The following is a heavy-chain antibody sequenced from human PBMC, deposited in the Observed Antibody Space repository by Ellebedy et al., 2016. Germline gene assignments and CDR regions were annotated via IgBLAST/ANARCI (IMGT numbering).Heavy chain of an antibody. V-gene: IGHV3-11*01. D-gene: IGHD2-2*01. CDR2: ISTASNVI. J-gene: IGHJ4*02. Sequence: GGSLRLSXAASGFTFDDFYMSWIRQAPGKGLEWVSYISTASNVIYYADSVKSRFTISRDNTRNLLFLQMNSLSAEDSATYYCTRGVIPAAICPPSGYWGQGTLVTVST. CDR1: GFTFDDFY. CDR3: TRGVIPAAICPPSGY.